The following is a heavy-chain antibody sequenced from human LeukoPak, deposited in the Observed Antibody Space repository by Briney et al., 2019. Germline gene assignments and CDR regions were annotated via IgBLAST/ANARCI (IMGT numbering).Heavy chain of an antibody. D-gene: IGHD7-27*01. CDR1: GYTFTSYD. CDR3: ARGPPNWGYDY. V-gene: IGHV1-8*01. Sequence: ASVKVSCKASGYTFTSYDINWVRQATGQGLEWMGWMSPNSGNTGYAQKFQGRVTINRSTSMSTAYMELSSLRSEDTAVYYCARGPPNWGYDYWGQGTLVTVSS. J-gene: IGHJ4*02. CDR2: MSPNSGNT.